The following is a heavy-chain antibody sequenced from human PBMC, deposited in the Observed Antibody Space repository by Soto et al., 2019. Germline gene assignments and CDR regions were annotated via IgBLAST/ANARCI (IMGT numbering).Heavy chain of an antibody. CDR3: AHLPKTYGDYVESYYFDY. CDR2: IYSDDHK. D-gene: IGHD4-17*01. Sequence: QITLKESGPTLVKPTQTLTLTCTFSGFSLSTNEVGVGWIRQPPGKALEWLALIYSDDHKRYSPSLQSRLTIAKDTSKNQVVLTMTNVAPVDTATYYCAHLPKTYGDYVESYYFDYWGQGTLVTVSS. CDR1: GFSLSTNEVG. J-gene: IGHJ4*02. V-gene: IGHV2-5*02.